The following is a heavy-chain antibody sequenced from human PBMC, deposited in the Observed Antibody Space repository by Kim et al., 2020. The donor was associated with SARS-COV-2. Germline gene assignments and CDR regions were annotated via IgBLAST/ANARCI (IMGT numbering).Heavy chain of an antibody. CDR3: ARVNYYHGSGAYYDFDD. CDR1: GGTFSSYG. V-gene: IGHV1-69*01. D-gene: IGHD3-10*01. Sequence: SGGTFSSYGITWVRQAPGQGLEWLGGVFPKYNTSNFAQRFQGRVSFTADESTSTAYMELSSLTSEDTAVYFCARVNYYHGSGAYYDFDDWGQGTLVTVSS. CDR2: VFPKYNTS. J-gene: IGHJ4*02.